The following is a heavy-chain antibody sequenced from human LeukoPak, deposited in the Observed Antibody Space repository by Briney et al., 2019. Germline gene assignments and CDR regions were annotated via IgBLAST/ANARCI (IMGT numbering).Heavy chain of an antibody. D-gene: IGHD2-2*01. Sequence: SAKVSCKASGGTFSSYAISWVRQAPGQGLEWMGGIIPIFGTANYAQKFQGRVTITADESTSTAYMELSSLRSEDTAVYYCARGEVVGLYCSSTSCYGPFDYWGQGTLVTVSS. CDR2: IIPIFGTA. V-gene: IGHV1-69*13. CDR1: GGTFSSYA. J-gene: IGHJ4*02. CDR3: ARGEVVGLYCSSTSCYGPFDY.